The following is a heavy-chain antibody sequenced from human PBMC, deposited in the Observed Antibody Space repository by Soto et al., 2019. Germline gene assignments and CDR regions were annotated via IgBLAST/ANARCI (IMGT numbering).Heavy chain of an antibody. CDR2: ISWNSGSI. CDR3: AKEGLPYCSGGSCDAFDI. J-gene: IGHJ3*02. V-gene: IGHV3-9*01. D-gene: IGHD2-15*01. Sequence: PGGSRRLSCAASGFTFDDYAMHWVRQAPGKGLEWVSGISWNSGSIGYADSVKGRFTISRDNAKNSLYLQMNSLRAEDTALYYCAKEGLPYCSGGSCDAFDIWGQGTMVTVSS. CDR1: GFTFDDYA.